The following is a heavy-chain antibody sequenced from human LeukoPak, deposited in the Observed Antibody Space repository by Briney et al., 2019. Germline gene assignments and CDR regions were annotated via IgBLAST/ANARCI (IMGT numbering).Heavy chain of an antibody. CDR1: GGSISSSSYY. CDR3: AGDGDP. Sequence: SETLSLTCTVSGGSISSSSYYWGWIRQPPGKGLEWIGNINFSGTTYYNPSLKSRVTLSVDPSKNQFSLRLSSVTAADTAVYYCAGDGDPWGQGTLVTVSS. V-gene: IGHV4-39*07. J-gene: IGHJ5*02. CDR2: INFSGTT.